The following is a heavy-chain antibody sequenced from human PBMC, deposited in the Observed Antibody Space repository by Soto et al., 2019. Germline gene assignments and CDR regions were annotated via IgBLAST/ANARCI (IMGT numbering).Heavy chain of an antibody. CDR3: AKSGPYGDYVAVGFVGNY. V-gene: IGHV3-30*18. CDR2: ISYDGSNK. J-gene: IGHJ4*02. CDR1: GFTFSSYG. Sequence: QVQLVESGGGVVQPGRSLRLSCAASGFTFSSYGMHWVRQAPGKGLEWVAVISYDGSNKYYADSVKGRFTISRDNSKNTLYLQMNSLRAEDTAVYYCAKSGPYGDYVAVGFVGNYWGQGTLVTVSS. D-gene: IGHD4-17*01.